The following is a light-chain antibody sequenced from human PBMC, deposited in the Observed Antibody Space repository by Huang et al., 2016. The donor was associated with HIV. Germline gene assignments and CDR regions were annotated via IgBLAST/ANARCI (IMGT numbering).Light chain of an antibody. CDR1: QSLLHTNGYYY. CDR2: FGS. CDR3: MQALQTPRT. V-gene: IGKV2-28*01. J-gene: IGKJ5*01. Sequence: IVMTQSPLSLPVTPGEPASISCRSSQSLLHTNGYYYLDWYLQKPGQSPQLLIYFGSNRASGVPDRFSGSGSVIDFTLKISRVEAEDVGIYFCMQALQTPRTFGQGTRLEIK.